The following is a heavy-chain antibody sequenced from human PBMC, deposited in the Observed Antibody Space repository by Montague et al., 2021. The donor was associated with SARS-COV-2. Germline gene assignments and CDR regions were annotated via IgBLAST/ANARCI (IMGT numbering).Heavy chain of an antibody. CDR1: GGSISSGGYY. J-gene: IGHJ5*02. CDR2: IYYSGST. CDR3: ARGPRITMIVVVITDIWFDP. Sequence: TLSLTCTVSGGSISSGGYYWSWIRQHPGKGLEWIGYIYYSGSTYYNPSLKGRVTISVDTSKNQFSLKLTSVTAADTAVYYCARGPRITMIVVVITDIWFDPWGQGTLVTVSS. V-gene: IGHV4-31*03. D-gene: IGHD3-22*01.